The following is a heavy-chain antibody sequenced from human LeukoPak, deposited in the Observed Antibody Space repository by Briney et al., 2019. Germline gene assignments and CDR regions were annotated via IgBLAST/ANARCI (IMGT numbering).Heavy chain of an antibody. CDR2: ISGDGKNR. Sequence: GGSLRLSCAASGFTFSSYGMSWVRQAPGKGLQWVSAISGDGKNRDYPDSVKGRFTISRDNSKNTLYLQMDSLRAEDTAVYYCAKSGLNRFDYWGQGTLVTVSS. J-gene: IGHJ4*02. D-gene: IGHD2-15*01. CDR1: GFTFSSYG. V-gene: IGHV3-23*01. CDR3: AKSGLNRFDY.